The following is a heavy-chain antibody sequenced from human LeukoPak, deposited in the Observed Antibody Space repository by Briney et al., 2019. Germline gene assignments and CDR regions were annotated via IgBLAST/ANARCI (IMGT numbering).Heavy chain of an antibody. CDR1: GFTFSSHG. D-gene: IGHD2-15*01. CDR2: ISGSGGST. CDR3: AKDTGYCSGGSCYSLDY. V-gene: IGHV3-23*01. J-gene: IGHJ4*02. Sequence: GGTLRLSCAASGFTFSSHGMSWVRQAPGKGLEWVSAISGSGGSTYYADSVKGRFTISRDNSKNTLYLQMNSLRAEDTAVYYCAKDTGYCSGGSCYSLDYWGQGTLVTVSS.